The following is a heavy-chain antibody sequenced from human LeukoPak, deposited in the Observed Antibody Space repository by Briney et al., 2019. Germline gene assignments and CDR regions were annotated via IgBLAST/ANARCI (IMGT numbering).Heavy chain of an antibody. J-gene: IGHJ4*01. CDR3: TKLARAPRDFDY. Sequence: GGSLRLSCAASGFTFSDHYIDWVRQAPGKGLEWVGRSRDKGNSYTTAYVASVRSRFTISRDDSKNSLYLQMNSLKIEDTAVYYCTKLARAPRDFDYWGQGTLVTVSS. D-gene: IGHD3-10*01. V-gene: IGHV3-72*01. CDR2: SRDKGNSYTT. CDR1: GFTFSDHY.